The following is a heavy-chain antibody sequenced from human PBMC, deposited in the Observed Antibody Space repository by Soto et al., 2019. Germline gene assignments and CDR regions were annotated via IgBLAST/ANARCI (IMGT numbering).Heavy chain of an antibody. CDR1: GFTFSSHP. Sequence: QVQLVESGGGVVQPGWSLRLSCAASGFTFSSHPMHGVRQALGQGLEWVAVISNDGSSESYADSVKGRITISRDNSKNTLYLQMNSLRGEDTAVYYCAREMAAAGKYYNGMDVWGQGTTVTVSS. D-gene: IGHD6-13*01. CDR2: ISNDGSSE. J-gene: IGHJ6*02. CDR3: AREMAAAGKYYNGMDV. V-gene: IGHV3-30-3*01.